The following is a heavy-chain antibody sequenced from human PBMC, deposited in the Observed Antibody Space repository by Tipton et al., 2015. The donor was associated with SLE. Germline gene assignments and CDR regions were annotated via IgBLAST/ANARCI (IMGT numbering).Heavy chain of an antibody. J-gene: IGHJ4*02. V-gene: IGHV3-21*05. D-gene: IGHD5-24*01. CDR2: ISSSSSYT. CDR1: GFTFSSYS. CDR3: ARDRGDGWTD. Sequence: SLRLSCAASGFTFSSYSMNWVRQASGKGLEWVSYISSSSSYTNYADSVKGRFTISRDNAKNSLYLQMNSLRAEDTAVYYCARDRGDGWTDWGQGTLVTVSS.